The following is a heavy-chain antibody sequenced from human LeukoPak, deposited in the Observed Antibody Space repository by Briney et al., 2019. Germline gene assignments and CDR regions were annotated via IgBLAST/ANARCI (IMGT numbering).Heavy chain of an antibody. Sequence: KPGGSLRLSCAASGFTFSSYSMNWVRQAPGKGLEWVSSISGSSCYIYYADSVKGRFTISRDNAKNSLYLQMNSLRAEDTAVYYCAKSVVGAIYYFDYWGQGTLVTVSS. CDR1: GFTFSSYS. D-gene: IGHD1-26*01. J-gene: IGHJ4*02. V-gene: IGHV3-21*01. CDR2: ISGSSCYI. CDR3: AKSVVGAIYYFDY.